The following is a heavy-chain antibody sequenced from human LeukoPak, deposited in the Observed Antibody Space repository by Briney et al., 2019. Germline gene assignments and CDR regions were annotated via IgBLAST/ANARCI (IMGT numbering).Heavy chain of an antibody. CDR2: INHSGST. CDR3: ARQFYSSSWYFDL. J-gene: IGHJ2*01. D-gene: IGHD6-13*01. CDR1: GGSFSGYY. V-gene: IGHV4-34*01. Sequence: SETLSLTCAVYGGSFSGYYWSWIRQPPGKGLEWIGEINHSGSTNYNPSLKSRVTISVGTSKNQFPLKLSSVTAADTAVNYCARQFYSSSWYFDLWGRGTLVTVSS.